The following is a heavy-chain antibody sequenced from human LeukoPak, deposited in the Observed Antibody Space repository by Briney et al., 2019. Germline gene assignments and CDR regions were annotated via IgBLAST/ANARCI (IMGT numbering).Heavy chain of an antibody. D-gene: IGHD1-1*01. V-gene: IGHV3-9*01. CDR2: ITFENGRR. CDR3: AKDRVWNSLDS. J-gene: IGHJ4*02. Sequence: PGGSLRLSCAASGFTFDDYDMHWVRQAPGKGLEWVSSITFENGRRDYADSVKGRFTISRDNAKNTLYLQMSSLKNEDTAVYFCAKDRVWNSLDSWGQGTLVTVSS. CDR1: GFTFDDYD.